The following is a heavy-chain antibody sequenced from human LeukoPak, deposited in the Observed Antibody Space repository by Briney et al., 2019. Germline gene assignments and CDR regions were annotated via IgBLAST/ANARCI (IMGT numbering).Heavy chain of an antibody. J-gene: IGHJ4*02. CDR2: IYGSGKT. V-gene: IGHV4-59*01. CDR3: ARETSLAGFASGLGFNY. CDR1: GGSISGWY. Sequence: PSETLSLTCTVSGGSISGWYWSWIGQPPGKGLEGIGYIYGSGKTNYNPSLKSRVTMSIDTSKNQFSLKLTSVTAAATATYYCARETSLAGFASGLGFNYWGQGILVTVSS. D-gene: IGHD6-19*01.